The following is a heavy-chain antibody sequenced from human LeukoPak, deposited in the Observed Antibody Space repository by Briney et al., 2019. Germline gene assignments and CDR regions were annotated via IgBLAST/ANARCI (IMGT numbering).Heavy chain of an antibody. CDR2: IKQDGSEK. Sequence: TGGSPRLSCAASGFTFSNYWMSWVRQAPGKGLEWVANIKQDGSEKYYVDSVKGRFTISRDNAKNSLYLQMNSLRAEDTAVYYCASFRITVAGRTGLDYWGQGTLVTVSS. V-gene: IGHV3-7*01. J-gene: IGHJ4*02. D-gene: IGHD6-19*01. CDR3: ASFRITVAGRTGLDY. CDR1: GFTFSNYW.